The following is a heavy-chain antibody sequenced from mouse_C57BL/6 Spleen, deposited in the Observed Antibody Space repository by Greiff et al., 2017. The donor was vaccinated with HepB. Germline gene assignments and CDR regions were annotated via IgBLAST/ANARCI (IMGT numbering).Heavy chain of an antibody. D-gene: IGHD2-3*01. CDR2: IYPRSGNT. J-gene: IGHJ4*01. V-gene: IGHV1-81*01. Sequence: QVHVKQSGAELARPGASVKLSCKASGYTFTSYGISWVKQRTGQGLEWIGEIYPRSGNTYYNEKFKGKATLTADKSSSTAYMELRSLTSEDSAVYFCARTYDGYYGAMDYWGQGTSVTVSS. CDR3: ARTYDGYYGAMDY. CDR1: GYTFTSYG.